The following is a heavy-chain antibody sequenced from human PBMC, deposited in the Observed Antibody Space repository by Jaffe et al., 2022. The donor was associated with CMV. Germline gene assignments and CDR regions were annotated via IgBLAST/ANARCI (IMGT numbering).Heavy chain of an antibody. Sequence: EVQLVESGGGLVKPGGSLRLSCAASGFTFSSYSMNWVRQAPGKGLEWVSSISSSSSYIYYADSVKGRFTISRDNAKNSLYLQMNSLRAEDTAVYYCARRKYYYDSSGYYYWGQGTLVTVSS. CDR1: GFTFSSYS. J-gene: IGHJ4*02. CDR2: ISSSSSYI. CDR3: ARRKYYYDSSGYYY. D-gene: IGHD3-22*01. V-gene: IGHV3-21*01.